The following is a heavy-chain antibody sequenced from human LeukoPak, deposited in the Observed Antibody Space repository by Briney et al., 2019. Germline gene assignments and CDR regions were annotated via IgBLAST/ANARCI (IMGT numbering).Heavy chain of an antibody. D-gene: IGHD1-26*01. CDR2: INHSGST. CDR1: GGSISSSSYY. CDR3: ARYSGSYPIDY. Sequence: SSETLSLTCTVSGGSISSSSYYWGWIRQPPGKGLEWIGEINHSGSTNYNPPLKSRVTISVDTSKNQFSLKLSSVTAADTAVYYCARYSGSYPIDYWGQGTLVTVSS. V-gene: IGHV4-39*07. J-gene: IGHJ4*02.